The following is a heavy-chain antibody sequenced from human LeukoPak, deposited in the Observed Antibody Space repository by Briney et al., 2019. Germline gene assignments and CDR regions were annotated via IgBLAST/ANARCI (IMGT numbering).Heavy chain of an antibody. J-gene: IGHJ4*02. CDR1: GFTFSSYG. CDR3: AREGWSGYFRNFDY. CDR2: ISYDGSNK. V-gene: IGHV3-30*03. Sequence: GRSLRLSCAASGFTFSSYGMHWVRQAPGKGLEWVAVISYDGSNKYYADSVKGRFTISRDNSKNTLYLQMNSLRAEDTAVFYCAREGWSGYFRNFDYWGQGTLVTVSS. D-gene: IGHD3-3*01.